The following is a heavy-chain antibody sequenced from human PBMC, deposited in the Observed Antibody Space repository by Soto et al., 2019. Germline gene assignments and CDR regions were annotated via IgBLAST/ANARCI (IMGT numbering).Heavy chain of an antibody. D-gene: IGHD5-12*01. CDR3: SRERASGFDFDY. V-gene: IGHV4-34*01. CDR1: GGSFSGYY. J-gene: IGHJ4*02. CDR2: INHSGST. Sequence: QVQLQQWGAGLLKPSETLSLTCAVYGGSFSGYYWSWIRQPPGKGLEWIGEINHSGSTNYNPSLKSRVTISVDTSKNQFSLKQSSVTAADTAVYYCSRERASGFDFDYWGQGTLVTVSS.